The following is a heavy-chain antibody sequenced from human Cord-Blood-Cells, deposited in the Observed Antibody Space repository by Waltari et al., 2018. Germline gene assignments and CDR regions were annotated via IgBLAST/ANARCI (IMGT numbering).Heavy chain of an antibody. CDR1: GYTLTELS. V-gene: IGHV1-24*01. CDR2: LYREDGEK. CDR3: ATYRRKTAHDAFDI. J-gene: IGHJ3*02. Sequence: QVQLVQSGAEVKKPGASVKVSCKVSGYTLTELSMHCVRPAPGKGLEWLGGLYREDGEKISAQKFQGRVTMTADTSTDPAYMGLSSLGSKDTAVYYCATYRRKTAHDAFDIWGLGTMVTVSS. D-gene: IGHD3-16*02.